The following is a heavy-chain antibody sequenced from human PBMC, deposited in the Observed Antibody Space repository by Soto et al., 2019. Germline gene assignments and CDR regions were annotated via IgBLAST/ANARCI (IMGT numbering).Heavy chain of an antibody. CDR3: ARGYYYGSGSYSWFDP. CDR1: GGSISSYY. J-gene: IGHJ5*02. D-gene: IGHD3-10*01. V-gene: IGHV4-4*07. Sequence: QVQLQESGPGLVKPSETLSLTCTVSGGSISSYYWSWIRQPAGKGLEWIGRIYTSGSTTYNPSLKSRVTMSVDTSQNQFSLKLSSVTAADTAVYYCARGYYYGSGSYSWFDPWGQGTLVTVSS. CDR2: IYTSGST.